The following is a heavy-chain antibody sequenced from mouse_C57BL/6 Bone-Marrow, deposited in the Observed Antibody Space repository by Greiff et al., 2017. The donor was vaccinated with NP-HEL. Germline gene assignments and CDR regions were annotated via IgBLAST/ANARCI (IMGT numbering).Heavy chain of an antibody. CDR1: GFTFSSYA. CDR2: ISSGGDYI. J-gene: IGHJ3*01. Sequence: EVHLVESGEGLVKPGGSLKLSCAASGFTFSSYAMSWVRQTPEKRLEWVAYISSGGDYIYYADTVKGRFTISRDNARNTLYLQMSSLKSEDTAMYYCTRDEDYGYDRVSFAYWGQGTLVTVSA. CDR3: TRDEDYGYDRVSFAY. D-gene: IGHD2-2*01. V-gene: IGHV5-9-1*02.